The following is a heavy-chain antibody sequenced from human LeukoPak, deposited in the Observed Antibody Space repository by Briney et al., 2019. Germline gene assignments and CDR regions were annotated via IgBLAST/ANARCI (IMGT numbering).Heavy chain of an antibody. Sequence: GGSLRLSCAASGFTFSSYAMHWVRQAPGKGLEWVAVISYDGSNKYYADSVQGRFTISRHNSKNTLYLQMNSLRAEDTAVYYCARGPRGSYSLDYWGQGTLVTVSS. CDR1: GFTFSSYA. CDR3: ARGPRGSYSLDY. V-gene: IGHV3-30*04. CDR2: ISYDGSNK. J-gene: IGHJ4*02. D-gene: IGHD1-26*01.